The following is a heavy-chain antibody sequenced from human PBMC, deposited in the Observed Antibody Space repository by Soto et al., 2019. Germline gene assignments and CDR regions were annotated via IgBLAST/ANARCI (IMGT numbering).Heavy chain of an antibody. J-gene: IGHJ4*02. CDR2: ITDTGGDT. CDR1: GITFGSSA. V-gene: IGHV3-23*01. Sequence: EVQLLESGGDLVQPGGSLRLSCVAYGITFGSSAMSWVRQAPGEGLEWVSTITDTGGDTKYADSVRGRFTMSRDNSKKTLYLQMNSLRVEDSALYYCARGSTDSYPGSRIFDFWGRGTLVTDSS. CDR3: ARGSTDSYPGSRIFDF. D-gene: IGHD3-10*01.